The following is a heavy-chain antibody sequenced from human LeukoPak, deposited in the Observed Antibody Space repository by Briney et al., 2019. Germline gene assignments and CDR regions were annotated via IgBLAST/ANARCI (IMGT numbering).Heavy chain of an antibody. CDR1: GFTFSSYW. D-gene: IGHD5-12*01. J-gene: IGHJ4*02. CDR3: ARYGLSGYDWLIDY. CDR2: INSDGSST. V-gene: IGHV3-74*01. Sequence: PGGSLRLSCAASGFTFSSYWMHWVRQAPGKGLVWVSRINSDGSSTSYADSVKGRFTISRDNAKNTPYLQMNSLRAEDTAVYYCARYGLSGYDWLIDYWGQGTLVTVSS.